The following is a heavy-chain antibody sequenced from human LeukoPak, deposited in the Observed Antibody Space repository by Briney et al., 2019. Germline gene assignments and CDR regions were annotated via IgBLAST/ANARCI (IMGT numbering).Heavy chain of an antibody. D-gene: IGHD3-10*01. CDR2: ISGSGGST. V-gene: IGHV3-23*01. CDR1: GFTFSSYA. J-gene: IGHJ4*02. Sequence: GGSLRLSCAASGFTFSSYAMSWVRQAPGKGLEWVSAISGSGGSTYYADSVKGRFTISRDNSKNTLYLQMNSRRAEDTAVYYCAKRTQDVYYGSGVDYWGQGTLVTVSS. CDR3: AKRTQDVYYGSGVDY.